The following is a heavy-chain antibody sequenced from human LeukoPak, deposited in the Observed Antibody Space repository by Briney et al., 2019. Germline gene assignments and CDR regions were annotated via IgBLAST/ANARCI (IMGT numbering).Heavy chain of an antibody. Sequence: GGSLRLSCAASGFTFSRYAMHWGRQAPGKGLEQVAVTSSEGSGKHYADSVKGRFTISRDNSKNTLYLKMNSLTAEDTGAYYCAKERVTAVYVYYYYGMDVWGQGTTVTVSS. J-gene: IGHJ6*02. CDR1: GFTFSRYA. V-gene: IGHV3-30*18. D-gene: IGHD5/OR15-5a*01. CDR2: TSSEGSGK. CDR3: AKERVTAVYVYYYYGMDV.